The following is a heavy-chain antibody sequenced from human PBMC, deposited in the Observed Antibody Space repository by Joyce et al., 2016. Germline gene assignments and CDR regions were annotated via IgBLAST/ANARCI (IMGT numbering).Heavy chain of an antibody. D-gene: IGHD2-15*01. CDR2: IETDGIRT. Sequence: EVQLVESGGGLVQPGGSLSLSCAASGFTFRSHWMHWVRQAPGKGLFWLADIETDGIRTNYADSVKGRFTISRDNAENMLHLQMNNLRTEDTAVYFCIRDRPNSLFDPWGQGTLVTVSS. J-gene: IGHJ5*02. CDR3: IRDRPNSLFDP. V-gene: IGHV3-74*01. CDR1: GFTFRSHW.